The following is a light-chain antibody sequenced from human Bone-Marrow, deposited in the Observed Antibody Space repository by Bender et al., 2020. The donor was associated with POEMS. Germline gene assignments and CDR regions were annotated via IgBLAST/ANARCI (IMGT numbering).Light chain of an antibody. CDR1: SLRSFY. CDR2: DDT. V-gene: IGLV3-19*01. J-gene: IGLJ3*02. CDR3: QSTDGTGAYKV. Sequence: SSELTQDPAVSVALGQTVRITCQGDSLRSFYASWYQQKPGQAPILVMHDDTNRPSGIPDRFSGSSSGDTASLTITGTQAEDEADYYCQSTDGTGAYKVFGGGTKLTVL.